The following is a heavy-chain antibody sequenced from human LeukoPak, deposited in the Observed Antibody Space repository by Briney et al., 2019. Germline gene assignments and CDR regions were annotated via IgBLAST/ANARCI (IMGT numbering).Heavy chain of an antibody. CDR2: IRPMNSDV. D-gene: IGHD4-23*01. V-gene: IGHV5-51*01. Sequence: GESLKISCKGSGYSFTSYWIGWVRQLPGKGLEWMGIIRPMNSDVRYSPSFQGQVTISADRSINTAYLQWSSLTASDTAMYYCASRPFETTVVPWDFYWGQGTTVTVSS. CDR3: ASRPFETTVVPWDFY. CDR1: GYSFTSYW. J-gene: IGHJ6*02.